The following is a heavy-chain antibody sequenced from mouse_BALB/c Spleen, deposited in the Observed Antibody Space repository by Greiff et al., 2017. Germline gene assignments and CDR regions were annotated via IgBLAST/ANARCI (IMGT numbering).Heavy chain of an antibody. CDR3: TRLDGNYDYAMDY. J-gene: IGHJ4*01. CDR2: IRLKSNNYAT. V-gene: IGHV6-6*02. Sequence: EVKVEESGGGLVQPGGSMKLSCVASGFTFSNYWMNWVRQSPEKGLEWVAEIRLKSNNYATHYAESVKGRFTISRDDSKSSVYLQMNNLRAEDTGIYYCTRLDGNYDYAMDYWGQGTSVTVSS. D-gene: IGHD2-1*01. CDR1: GFTFSNYW.